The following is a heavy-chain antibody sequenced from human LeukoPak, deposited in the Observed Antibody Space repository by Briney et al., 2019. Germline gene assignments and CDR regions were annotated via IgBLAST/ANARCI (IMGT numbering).Heavy chain of an antibody. J-gene: IGHJ3*02. Sequence: GGSLRLSCAASGLTVSSNYMTWVRQAPGKGLEWVSFIYSDGSTYYADSVQGRVSFSRDNSKNTLYLQMNSLIPEDTAVYYCARVLRSGNSGYSFDIWGQRTMVTLSS. CDR2: IYSDGST. V-gene: IGHV3-66*02. D-gene: IGHD3-9*01. CDR3: ARVLRSGNSGYSFDI. CDR1: GLTVSSNY.